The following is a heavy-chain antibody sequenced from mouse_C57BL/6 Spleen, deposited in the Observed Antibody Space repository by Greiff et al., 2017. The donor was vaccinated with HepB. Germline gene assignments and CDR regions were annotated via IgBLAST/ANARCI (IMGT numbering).Heavy chain of an antibody. CDR2: ISGGGGNT. Sequence: EVKLMESGGGLVKPGGSLKLSCAASGFTFSSYTMSWVRQTPEKRLEWVATISGGGGNTYYPDSVKGRFTISRDNAKNTLYLQMSSLRSEDTALYYCARGGSYDAMDYWGQGTSVTVSS. V-gene: IGHV5-9*01. CDR3: ARGGSYDAMDY. J-gene: IGHJ4*01. CDR1: GFTFSSYT. D-gene: IGHD1-1*02.